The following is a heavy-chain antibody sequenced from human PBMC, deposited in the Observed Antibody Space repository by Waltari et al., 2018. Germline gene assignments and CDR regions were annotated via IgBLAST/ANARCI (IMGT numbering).Heavy chain of an antibody. D-gene: IGHD3-16*01. CDR3: AREGEVWTLTTFLDY. CDR2: INHSGST. V-gene: IGHV4-34*01. Sequence: QVQLQQWGARLVKPSETLSLTCDVNGGSLSGYYWSWLRQSPGKGLEWIGEINHSGSTNYNPSLESRITISIDASKKQFSLNLTSVTAADTAVYYCAREGEVWTLTTFLDYWGQGILVTVSS. J-gene: IGHJ4*02. CDR1: GGSLSGYY.